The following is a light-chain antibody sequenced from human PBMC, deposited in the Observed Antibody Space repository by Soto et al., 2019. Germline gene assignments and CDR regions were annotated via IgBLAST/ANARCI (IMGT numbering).Light chain of an antibody. J-gene: IGKJ3*01. CDR3: QQYYDYSA. V-gene: IGKV1-5*03. CDR1: HNVRTW. CDR2: KAS. Sequence: DIQMTQSPSILSASVGDRVTISCRASHNVRTWLAWYQQKPGKAPKLLIYKASSLESGVPSRFGGSGSGTEFTLTINSLQPDDFATYYCQQYYDYSAFGPGTKVEIK.